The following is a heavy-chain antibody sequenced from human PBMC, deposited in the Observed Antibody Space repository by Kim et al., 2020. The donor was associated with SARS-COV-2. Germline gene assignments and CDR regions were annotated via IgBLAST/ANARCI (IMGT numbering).Heavy chain of an antibody. CDR1: GGSISSGGYS. CDR3: ARERYQLGRFDP. D-gene: IGHD2-2*01. J-gene: IGHJ5*02. Sequence: SETLSLTCAVSGGSISSGGYSWSWIRQPPGKGLEWIGYIYHSGSTYYNPSLKSRVTISVDRSKNQFSLKLSSVTAADTAVYYCARERYQLGRFDPWGQGTLVTVSS. CDR2: IYHSGST. V-gene: IGHV4-30-2*01.